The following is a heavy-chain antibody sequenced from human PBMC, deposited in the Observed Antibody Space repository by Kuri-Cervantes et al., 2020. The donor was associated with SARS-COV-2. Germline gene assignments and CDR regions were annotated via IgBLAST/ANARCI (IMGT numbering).Heavy chain of an antibody. CDR2: ISGSGSYI. J-gene: IGHJ6*03. CDR3: ARVAGEGPIYYYYMDV. V-gene: IGHV3-21*01. D-gene: IGHD2-21*01. Sequence: GGSLRLSCVPSGFTFKTYTMNWVRQAPGKALEWVSSISGSGSYIYYADSVKGRFTISKESGENSLYLHMNSLRGDDTAVYYCARVAGEGPIYYYYMDVWGKGTTVTVSS. CDR1: GFTFKTYT.